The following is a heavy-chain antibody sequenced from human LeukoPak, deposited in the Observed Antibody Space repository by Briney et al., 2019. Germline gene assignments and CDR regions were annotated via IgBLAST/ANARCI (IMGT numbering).Heavy chain of an antibody. Sequence: GGSLRLSCAASGFTFSSYAMSWVRQAPGKGVEWVSAISGSGGFTYYADSVKGRFTISRDNSKNTLYLQMNSLRAEDTAVYYCAKVRSYDNSDYYFDYWGQGTLVTVSS. CDR1: GFTFSSYA. V-gene: IGHV3-23*01. J-gene: IGHJ4*02. D-gene: IGHD3-22*01. CDR3: AKVRSYDNSDYYFDY. CDR2: ISGSGGFT.